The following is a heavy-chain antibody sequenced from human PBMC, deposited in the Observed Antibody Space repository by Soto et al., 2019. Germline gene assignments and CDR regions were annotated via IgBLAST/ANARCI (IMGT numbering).Heavy chain of an antibody. CDR1: GGSISTYY. V-gene: IGHV4-59*08. CDR3: ARVGNQAIDY. Sequence: PSETLSLTCTVSGGSISTYYGSWIRQPPGKGLEWIGYIYYSGNTNYNPSLKSRVTISVDTSKNQFSLKLSSVTAADTAVYYCARVGNQAIDYWGQGTLVTVSS. J-gene: IGHJ4*02. CDR2: IYYSGNT. D-gene: IGHD1-1*01.